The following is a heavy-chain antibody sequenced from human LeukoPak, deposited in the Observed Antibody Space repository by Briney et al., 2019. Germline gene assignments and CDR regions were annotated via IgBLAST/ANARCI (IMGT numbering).Heavy chain of an antibody. CDR3: ARDLIVATATGGAYYFDY. CDR1: GFTFDDYG. V-gene: IGHV3-20*04. Sequence: GGSLRLSCAASGFTFDDYGMSWVRQAPGKGLEWVSGINWNGGSTGYADSVKGRFTISRDNAKNSLYLQMNSLRAEDTALYYCARDLIVATATGGAYYFDYWGQGTLVTVSS. J-gene: IGHJ4*02. D-gene: IGHD5-12*01. CDR2: INWNGGST.